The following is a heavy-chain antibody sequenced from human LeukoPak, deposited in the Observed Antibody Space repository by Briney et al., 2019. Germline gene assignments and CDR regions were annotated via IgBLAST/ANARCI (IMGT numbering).Heavy chain of an antibody. Sequence: ASVKVSCTASGYTFTSYDINWVRQAPGQGLEWMGWISAYNGNTNYAQKLQGRVTMTTDTSTSTAYMELRSLRSDDTAVYYCARAWLGLTGDGYTADNWFDPWGQGTLVTVSS. CDR3: ARAWLGLTGDGYTADNWFDP. J-gene: IGHJ5*02. CDR1: GYTFTSYD. CDR2: ISAYNGNT. D-gene: IGHD5-24*01. V-gene: IGHV1-18*01.